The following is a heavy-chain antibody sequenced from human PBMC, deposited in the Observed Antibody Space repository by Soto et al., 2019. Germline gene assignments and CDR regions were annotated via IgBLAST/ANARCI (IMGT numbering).Heavy chain of an antibody. CDR1: GGSISSSSYY. CDR3: ARTRGRRYSYGSYYFDY. CDR2: IYYSGST. J-gene: IGHJ4*02. Sequence: QLQLQESGPGLVKPSETLSLTCTVSGGSISSSSYYWGWIRQPPGKGLEWIGSIYYSGSTYYNPSLKSRVTISVDTSKNQFSLKLSSVTAADTAVYYCARTRGRRYSYGSYYFDYWGQGTLVTVSS. V-gene: IGHV4-39*01. D-gene: IGHD5-18*01.